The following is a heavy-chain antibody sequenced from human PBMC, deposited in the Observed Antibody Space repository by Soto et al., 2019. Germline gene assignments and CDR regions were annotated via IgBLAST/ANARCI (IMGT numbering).Heavy chain of an antibody. D-gene: IGHD6-13*01. Sequence: SETLSLTCTVSGGSISSSSYYWGWIRQPPGKGLEWIGSIYYSGSTYYNPSLKSRVTISVDTSKNQFSLKLSSVTAADTAVYYCARQGVGQQQLVSSEWGQGTLVTVSS. CDR1: GGSISSSSYY. CDR3: ARQGVGQQQLVSSE. V-gene: IGHV4-39*01. CDR2: IYYSGST. J-gene: IGHJ4*02.